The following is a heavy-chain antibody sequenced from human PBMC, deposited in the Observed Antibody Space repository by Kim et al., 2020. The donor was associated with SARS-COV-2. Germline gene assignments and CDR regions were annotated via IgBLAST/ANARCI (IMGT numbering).Heavy chain of an antibody. D-gene: IGHD3-22*01. V-gene: IGHV4-30-2*04. CDR3: TRSSGYYLGPTDWYFDL. Sequence: LKSRVTISVDTSKNQFSLKLSSVTAADTAVYYCTRSSGYYLGPTDWYFDLWGRGTLVTVSS. J-gene: IGHJ2*01.